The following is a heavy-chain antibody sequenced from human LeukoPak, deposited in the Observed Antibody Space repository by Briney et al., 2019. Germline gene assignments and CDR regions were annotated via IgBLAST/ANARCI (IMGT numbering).Heavy chain of an antibody. V-gene: IGHV3-21*01. Sequence: GGSLRLSCAASGFTFSSYSMNWVRQAPGKGLGWVSSISSSSSYIYYADSVKGRFTISRDNAKNSLYLQMNSLRAEDTAVYYCARDIYYDSSGYYGSVYWGQGTLVTVSS. CDR2: ISSSSSYI. CDR1: GFTFSSYS. D-gene: IGHD3-22*01. CDR3: ARDIYYDSSGYYGSVY. J-gene: IGHJ4*02.